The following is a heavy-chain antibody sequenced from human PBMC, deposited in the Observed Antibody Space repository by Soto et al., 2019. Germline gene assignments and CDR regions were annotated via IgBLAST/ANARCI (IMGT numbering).Heavy chain of an antibody. CDR1: GYTFTSYG. D-gene: IGHD2-15*01. CDR3: ASVPLGNLGRWYFDS. CDR2: ISAYNGNT. J-gene: IGHJ4*02. Sequence: ASVKVSCKASGYTFTSYGISWGRQAPGQGLEWMGGISAYNGNTNYAQKLQGRVTMTTDTSTSTAYMELRSLRSDDTAVYYCASVPLGNLGRWYFDSWGQGPLVTVSS. V-gene: IGHV1-18*01.